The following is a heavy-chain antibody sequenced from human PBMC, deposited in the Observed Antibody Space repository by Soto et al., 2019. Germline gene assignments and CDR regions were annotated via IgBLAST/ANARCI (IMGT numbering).Heavy chain of an antibody. V-gene: IGHV1-46*01. CDR2: INPSGGST. CDR3: ARAYDSSGPDKYYYYGMDV. Sequence: EASVKVSCKASGYTFTSYYMHWVRQAPGQGLEWMGIINPSGGSTSYAQKFQGRVTMTRDTSTSTVYMELSSLRSEDTAVYYCARAYDSSGPDKYYYYGMDVWGQGTTVTVSS. D-gene: IGHD3-22*01. CDR1: GYTFTSYY. J-gene: IGHJ6*02.